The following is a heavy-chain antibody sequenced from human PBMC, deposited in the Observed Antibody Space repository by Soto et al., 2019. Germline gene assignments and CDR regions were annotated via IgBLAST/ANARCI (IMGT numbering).Heavy chain of an antibody. CDR2: IFFNGNT. CDR3: GRNNYVGILVC. D-gene: IGHD1-1*01. J-gene: IGHJ4*02. CDR1: GDSVNNGAYY. V-gene: IGHV4-31*03. Sequence: SETLSLTCTVSGDSVNNGAYYWTWIRQAPGKGLEWVGKIFFNGNTHYNPALKSRLIISVDTSKNQFSLRLSSVTAADTATYYGGRNNYVGILVCWYQGALVTVST.